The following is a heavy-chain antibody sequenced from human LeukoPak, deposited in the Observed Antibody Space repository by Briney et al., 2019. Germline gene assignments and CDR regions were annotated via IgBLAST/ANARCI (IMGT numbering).Heavy chain of an antibody. Sequence: PGGSLRLSCAASGFTFSSYAMSWVRQAPGKGLEWVSAISGSGGSTYYADSVKGRFTISRDNSKDTLYLQMNSLRAEDTAVYYCAKGNYDFWSGYVRPYYYYGMDVWGQGTTVTVSS. CDR2: ISGSGGST. V-gene: IGHV3-23*01. CDR3: AKGNYDFWSGYVRPYYYYGMDV. D-gene: IGHD3-3*01. J-gene: IGHJ6*02. CDR1: GFTFSSYA.